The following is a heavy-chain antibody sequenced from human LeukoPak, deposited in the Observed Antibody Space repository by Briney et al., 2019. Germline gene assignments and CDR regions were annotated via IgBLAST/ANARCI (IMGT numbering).Heavy chain of an antibody. Sequence: SETLSLTCAVYGGSFSGYYWSWIRQPPGKGLEWIGEINHSGSTNYNPSLKSRVTISVDTSKNQFTLKLSSVTAADTAVYYCARVVVPAAIDAFDIWGQGTMVTVSS. D-gene: IGHD2-2*02. V-gene: IGHV4-34*01. CDR3: ARVVVPAAIDAFDI. CDR2: INHSGST. CDR1: GGSFSGYY. J-gene: IGHJ3*02.